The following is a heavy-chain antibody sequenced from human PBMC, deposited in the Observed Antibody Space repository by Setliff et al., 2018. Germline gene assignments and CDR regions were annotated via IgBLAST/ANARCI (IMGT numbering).Heavy chain of an antibody. J-gene: IGHJ6*03. CDR3: ARMAVRVASRPSSPLDYYYYMDL. D-gene: IGHD6-6*01. Sequence: SETLSLTCTVSGGSISSSYWSWVRQPPGKGLEWVGYFYHSGSMNYNPSLKGRVTMSVDTSNNQLSLQLTSVSAADTAVYYCARMAVRVASRPSSPLDYYYYMDLWGKGATVTVSS. CDR1: GGSISSSY. CDR2: FYHSGSM. V-gene: IGHV4-59*08.